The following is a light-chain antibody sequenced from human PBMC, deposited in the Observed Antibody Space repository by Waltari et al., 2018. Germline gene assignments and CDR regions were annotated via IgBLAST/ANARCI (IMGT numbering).Light chain of an antibody. J-gene: IGLJ2*01. V-gene: IGLV2-23*02. CDR1: SSDVGSYNH. Sequence: QSALTQPASVSGSPGQSITISCTGSSSDVGSYNHVSWYQQRPNKAPEVIIYEVSKRPSGRSNRFSGSKSGNTASLTIAGLQAEDEADYYCCSYAGSSSFVIFGGGTKLTVL. CDR2: EVS. CDR3: CSYAGSSSFVI.